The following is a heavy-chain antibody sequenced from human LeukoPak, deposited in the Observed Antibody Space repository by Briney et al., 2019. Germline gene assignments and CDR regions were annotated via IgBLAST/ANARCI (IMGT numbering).Heavy chain of an antibody. CDR2: MSSSDDGR. CDR1: GFTFSSYG. CDR3: AKAPVTSCRGAFCYPFDY. V-gene: IGHV3-23*01. Sequence: GGSLRLSCAASGFTFSSYGMHWVRQAPGKGLEWVSAMSSSDDGRYYAASVRGRFSISRDTSRSTLYLQMNSLRAEDAAVYYCAKAPVTSCRGAFCYPFDYWGQGTLVTVSS. J-gene: IGHJ4*02. D-gene: IGHD2-15*01.